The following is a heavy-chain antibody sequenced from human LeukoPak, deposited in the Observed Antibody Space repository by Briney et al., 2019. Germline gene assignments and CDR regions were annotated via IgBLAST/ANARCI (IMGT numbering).Heavy chain of an antibody. J-gene: IGHJ4*02. CDR1: GGSISSGGYY. Sequence: SETLSLTCTVSGGSISSGGYYWSWIRQHPGKGLEWIGYIYYSGSTYYNPSLKSRVTISVDTSKNQFSLKLSSVTAADTAVYYCARDGDGYSLFDYWGQGTLVTVSS. V-gene: IGHV4-31*03. CDR2: IYYSGST. D-gene: IGHD5-24*01. CDR3: ARDGDGYSLFDY.